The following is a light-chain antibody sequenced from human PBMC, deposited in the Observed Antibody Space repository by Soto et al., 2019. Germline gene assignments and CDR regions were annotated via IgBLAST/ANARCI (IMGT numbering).Light chain of an antibody. Sequence: QSVLTPPPSASGTRGQSVTISCTGTKSVIGVYDFVSWYQHHPGKAPRLIIYEVVQRPSGGADRFSGAKSGNTASLTVSGLQDADEADYFCKSYAGSNTYVFGSGTKV. V-gene: IGLV2-8*01. CDR3: KSYAGSNTYV. J-gene: IGLJ1*01. CDR1: KSVIGVYDF. CDR2: EVV.